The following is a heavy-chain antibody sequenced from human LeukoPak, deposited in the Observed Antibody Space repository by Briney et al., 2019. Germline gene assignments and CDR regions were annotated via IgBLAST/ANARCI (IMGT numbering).Heavy chain of an antibody. CDR1: GGSIRSSNW. Sequence: PSETLSLTCTVSGGSIRSSNWWSWGRQPPGKGLESIWDIHHSGNTNYNPSIRSRVTISVDKSKNQFSLKLSSVTAADTAVYYCARASNTDYFHYWGQGTLVTVSS. CDR3: ARASNTDYFHY. CDR2: IHHSGNT. V-gene: IGHV4-4*02. J-gene: IGHJ4*02.